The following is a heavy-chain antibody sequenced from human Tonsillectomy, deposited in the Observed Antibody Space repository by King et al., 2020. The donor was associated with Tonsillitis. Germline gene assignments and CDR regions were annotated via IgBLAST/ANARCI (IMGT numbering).Heavy chain of an antibody. V-gene: IGHV3-11*01. CDR1: GFNLGAYY. Sequence: VQLVDSGGGLVEPGGSLRLSCIASGFNLGAYYMTWIRQAPGQGLEWLSYITGNSQFIYYADSVKGRFTISRDNAKNSLYLEMNNLRVEDTAVYYCARDFRTKGFDRWGRGTLVTVSS. J-gene: IGHJ5*02. CDR3: ARDFRTKGFDR. CDR2: ITGNSQFI.